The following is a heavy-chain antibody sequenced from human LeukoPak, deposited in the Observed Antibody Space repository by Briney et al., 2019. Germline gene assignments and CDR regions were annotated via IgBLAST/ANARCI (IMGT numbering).Heavy chain of an antibody. D-gene: IGHD4-23*01. CDR3: AKSHDYGGNSGSPVGY. CDR1: GFTFSSYG. Sequence: GGSLRLSCAASGFTFSSYGMHRVRQAPGKGLEWVAFIRYDGSNKYYADSVKGRFTISRDNSKNTLYLQMNSLRAEDTAVYYCAKSHDYGGNSGSPVGYWGQGTLVTVSS. CDR2: IRYDGSNK. J-gene: IGHJ4*02. V-gene: IGHV3-30*02.